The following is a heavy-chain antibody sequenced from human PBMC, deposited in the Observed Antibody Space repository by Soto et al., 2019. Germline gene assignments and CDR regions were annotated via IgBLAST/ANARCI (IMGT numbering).Heavy chain of an antibody. Sequence: EVQLVESGGGLVQPGGSLRLSCAASGFTFSSYWMSWVRQAPGKGLEWVANIKQDETEKYYVDSVKGRFTISRDNAKNSLDLQMNSLRAEDTAVYYCARLVSAAANDYWGRGTLVTVSS. V-gene: IGHV3-7*04. CDR1: GFTFSSYW. CDR2: IKQDETEK. J-gene: IGHJ4*02. D-gene: IGHD1-26*01. CDR3: ARLVSAAANDY.